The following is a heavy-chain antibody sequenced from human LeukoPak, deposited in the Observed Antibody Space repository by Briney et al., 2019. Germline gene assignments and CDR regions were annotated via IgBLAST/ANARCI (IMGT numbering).Heavy chain of an antibody. CDR2: IYYSGST. V-gene: IGHV4-59*01. J-gene: IGHJ4*02. Sequence: SETLSLTCTVSGGSISSYYWSWIRQPPGKGLEWIGYIYYSGSTNYNPSLKSRATISVDTSKNQFSLKLSSVTAADTAVYYCARGRGSSFDYWGQGTLVTVSS. CDR1: GGSISSYY. D-gene: IGHD6-6*01. CDR3: ARGRGSSFDY.